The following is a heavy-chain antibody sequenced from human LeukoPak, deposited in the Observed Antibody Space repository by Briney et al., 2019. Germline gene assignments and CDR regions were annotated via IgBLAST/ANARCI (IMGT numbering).Heavy chain of an antibody. D-gene: IGHD3-3*01. V-gene: IGHV1-8*01. CDR2: MNPNNGNT. CDR3: ARGWRYYDFWSGYRERRKDYYGMEV. Sequence: ASVKVSCKPSGYTFTSYDINWVRQATGQGLEWMGWMNPNNGNTVYAQKFQGRVTMTRNTSISTAYMELSSLRSEDTAVYYCARGWRYYDFWSGYRERRKDYYGMEVWGPGTTVTVSS. J-gene: IGHJ6*02. CDR1: GYTFTSYD.